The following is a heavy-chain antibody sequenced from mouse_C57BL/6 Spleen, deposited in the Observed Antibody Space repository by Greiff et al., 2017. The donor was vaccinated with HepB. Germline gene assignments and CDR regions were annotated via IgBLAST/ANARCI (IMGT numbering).Heavy chain of an antibody. CDR3: ARDFDGYPYYFDY. Sequence: DVQLQESGGGLVKPGGSLKLSCAASGFTFSSYAMSWVRQTPEKRLEWVATISDGGSYTYYPDNVKGRFTISRDNAKNNLYLQMSHLKSEDTAMYYCARDFDGYPYYFDYWGQGTTLTVSS. CDR2: ISDGGSYT. J-gene: IGHJ2*01. D-gene: IGHD2-3*01. V-gene: IGHV5-4*01. CDR1: GFTFSSYA.